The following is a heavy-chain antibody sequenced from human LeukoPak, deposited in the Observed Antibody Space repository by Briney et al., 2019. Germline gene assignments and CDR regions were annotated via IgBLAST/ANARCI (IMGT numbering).Heavy chain of an antibody. Sequence: GGSLRLSCAASGFTFSSYGMSWVRQAPGKGLEWVSAISGSGGSTYYADSVKGRFTISRDNSKNTLYLQMNSLRAEDTAVYYCAKDRLPIAVGYRSEYYFDYWGQGTLVTVSS. CDR1: GFTFSSYG. CDR3: AKDRLPIAVGYRSEYYFDY. CDR2: ISGSGGST. D-gene: IGHD6-19*01. J-gene: IGHJ4*02. V-gene: IGHV3-23*01.